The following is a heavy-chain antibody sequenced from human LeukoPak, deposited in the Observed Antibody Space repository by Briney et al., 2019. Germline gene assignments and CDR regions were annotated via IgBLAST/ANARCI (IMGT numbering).Heavy chain of an antibody. V-gene: IGHV4-59*12. CDR1: GGSISSYY. J-gene: IGHJ6*03. D-gene: IGHD1-1*01. CDR2: IYYSGST. Sequence: PSETLSLTCTVSGGSISSYYWSWIRQPPGKGLEWIGYIYYSGSTNYNPSLKSRVTISVDTSKNQFSLKLSSVTAADTAVYYCARAGTYYYYMDVWGKGTTVTVSS. CDR3: ARAGTYYYYMDV.